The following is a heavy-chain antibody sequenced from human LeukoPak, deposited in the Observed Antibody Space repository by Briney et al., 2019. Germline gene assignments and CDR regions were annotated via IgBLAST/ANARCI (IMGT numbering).Heavy chain of an antibody. CDR1: GYSFTSYW. V-gene: IGHV5-51*01. CDR2: IYPGDSDT. CDR3: AGPVYSGSYRDDAFDI. Sequence: GESLKISCKGSGYSFTSYWIGWVRQMPGKGLEWMGIIYPGDSDTRYSPSFQGQVTISADKSISTAYLQWSSLKASDTAMYYCAGPVYSGSYRDDAFDIWGQGTMVTVSS. D-gene: IGHD1-26*01. J-gene: IGHJ3*02.